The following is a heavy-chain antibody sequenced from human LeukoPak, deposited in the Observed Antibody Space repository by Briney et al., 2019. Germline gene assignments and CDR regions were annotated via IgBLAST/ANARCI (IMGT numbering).Heavy chain of an antibody. Sequence: SETLSLTCTVSGGSISSSSYYWGWLRQPPGKGLEWIGSIYYSGSTYYNPSLKSRVTISVDTSKNQFSLKLSSVTAADTAVYYCARADSYGVYFDYWGQGTLVTVSS. V-gene: IGHV4-39*07. J-gene: IGHJ4*02. CDR2: IYYSGST. D-gene: IGHD5-18*01. CDR1: GGSISSSSYY. CDR3: ARADSYGVYFDY.